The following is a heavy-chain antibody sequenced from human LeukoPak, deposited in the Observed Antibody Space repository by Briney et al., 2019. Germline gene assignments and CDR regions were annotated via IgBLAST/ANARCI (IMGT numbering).Heavy chain of an antibody. D-gene: IGHD4-17*01. CDR3: ARHAIYGDYLDYMDF. Sequence: PSETLSLTCTVSGGSISSSSYYWGWIRRPPGKGLEWIGSIYYSGSTYYNPSLKSRVTISVDTSKNQFSLKLSSVTAADTAVYYCARHAIYGDYLDYMDFWGKGTTVTVSS. V-gene: IGHV4-39*01. CDR1: GGSISSSSYY. J-gene: IGHJ6*03. CDR2: IYYSGST.